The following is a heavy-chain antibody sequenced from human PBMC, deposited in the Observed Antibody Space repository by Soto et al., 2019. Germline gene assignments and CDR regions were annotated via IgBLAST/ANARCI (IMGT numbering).Heavy chain of an antibody. CDR1: GGSISSSSYY. D-gene: IGHD2-2*01. V-gene: IGHV4-39*01. Sequence: SETLSLTCTVSGGSISSSSYYWGWIRQPPGKGLEWIGSIYYSGSTYYNPSLKSRVTISVDTSKNQFSLKLSSVTAADTAVYYCARALLGIVVVPAAMGWWFDPWGQGTLVTVSS. CDR3: ARALLGIVVVPAAMGWWFDP. CDR2: IYYSGST. J-gene: IGHJ5*02.